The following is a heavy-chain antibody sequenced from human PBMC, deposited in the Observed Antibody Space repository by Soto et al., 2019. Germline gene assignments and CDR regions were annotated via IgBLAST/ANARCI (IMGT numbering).Heavy chain of an antibody. CDR1: GFTFTSSA. J-gene: IGHJ4*02. V-gene: IGHV1-58*02. CDR3: AADTQVAYIWGSYNVDFDY. Sequence: PVKASCKASGFTFTSSAMQWVRQAHGQRLEWIGWIVVGSGNTNYAQKFQERVTITRDMSTSTAYMELSSLRSEDTAVYYCAADTQVAYIWGSYNVDFDYWGQGTLVTVSS. D-gene: IGHD3-16*01. CDR2: IVVGSGNT.